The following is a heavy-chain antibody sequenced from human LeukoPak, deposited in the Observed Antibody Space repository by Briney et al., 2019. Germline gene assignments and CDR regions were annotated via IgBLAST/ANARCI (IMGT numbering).Heavy chain of an antibody. CDR3: ARDRWLQFPYDY. CDR2: IIPIFGTA. CDR1: GGTFSSYA. D-gene: IGHD5-24*01. J-gene: IGHJ4*02. Sequence: ASVKVSCKASGGTFSSYAISWVRQAPGQGLEWMGGIIPIFGTANYAQKFQGRVTITADKSTSTAYMELSSLRSEDTAVYYCARDRWLQFPYDYWGQGTLVTVSS. V-gene: IGHV1-69*06.